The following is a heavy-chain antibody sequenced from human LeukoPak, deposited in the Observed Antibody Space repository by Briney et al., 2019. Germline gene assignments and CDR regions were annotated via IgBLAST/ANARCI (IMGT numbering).Heavy chain of an antibody. Sequence: ASMKVSCKASGYTFTGYYIHWLRQAPGQGLEWMGWISAYNSNTNYAQKLQGRVTMTTDTSTSTAYMELRSLRSDDTAVYYCARDFGHNAPIDYWGQGTLVTVSS. V-gene: IGHV1-18*04. CDR2: ISAYNSNT. J-gene: IGHJ4*02. D-gene: IGHD3-10*01. CDR1: GYTFTGYY. CDR3: ARDFGHNAPIDY.